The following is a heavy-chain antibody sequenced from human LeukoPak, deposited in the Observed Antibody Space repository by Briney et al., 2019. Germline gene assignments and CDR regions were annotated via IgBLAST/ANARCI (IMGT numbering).Heavy chain of an antibody. CDR2: INHSGST. Sequence: PSETLSLTCAVYGGSFSSYYWSWIRQPPGKGLEWIGEINHSGSTNYNPSLKSRVTISVDTSKNQFSLKLSSVTAADTAVYYCARSRGDIVVVPAAQLPAFDYWGQGTLVTVSS. V-gene: IGHV4-34*01. CDR3: ARSRGDIVVVPAAQLPAFDY. J-gene: IGHJ4*02. D-gene: IGHD2-2*01. CDR1: GGSFSSYY.